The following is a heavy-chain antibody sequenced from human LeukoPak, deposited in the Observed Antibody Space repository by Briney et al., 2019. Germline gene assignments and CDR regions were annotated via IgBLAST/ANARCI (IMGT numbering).Heavy chain of an antibody. CDR2: IYYSGRT. J-gene: IGHJ5*02. V-gene: IGHV4-31*03. CDR3: ATRYWGSSGSSWFDP. D-gene: IGHD6-25*01. CDR1: GGSISSGGYY. Sequence: SETLSLTCTVSGGSISSGGYYWGWIRQHPGKGLEWIGYIYYSGRTYYNPSLKSRVTISVDTSKNQFSLKLSSVTAADAAVYYCATRYWGSSGSSWFDPWGQGTLVTVSS.